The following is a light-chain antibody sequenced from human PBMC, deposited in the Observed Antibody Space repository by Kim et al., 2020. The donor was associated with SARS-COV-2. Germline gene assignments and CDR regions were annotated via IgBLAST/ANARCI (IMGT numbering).Light chain of an antibody. Sequence: RVTISCTGSSSNIGAGYDVQWYQQLPGTAPKLLIYGNNNRPSGVPDRFSGSKSGTSPSLTITGLQADDEADYYCQSYDTSLSGWVFGGGTQLTVL. CDR2: GNN. CDR3: QSYDTSLSGWV. V-gene: IGLV1-40*01. CDR1: SSNIGAGYD. J-gene: IGLJ3*02.